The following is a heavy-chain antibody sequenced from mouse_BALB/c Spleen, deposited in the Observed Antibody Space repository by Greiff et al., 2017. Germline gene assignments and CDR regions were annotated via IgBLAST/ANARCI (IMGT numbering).Heavy chain of an antibody. V-gene: IGHV1-20*02. J-gene: IGHJ4*01. CDR2: INPYNGDT. D-gene: IGHD2-1*01. Sequence: VQLQQSGPELVKPGASVKISCKASGYSFTGYFMNWVMQSHGKSLEWIGRINPYNGDTFYNQKFKGKATLTVDKSSSTAHMELRSLASEDSAVYYCAKEDGNYNYAMDYGGQGTSVTVSS. CDR1: GYSFTGYF. CDR3: AKEDGNYNYAMDY.